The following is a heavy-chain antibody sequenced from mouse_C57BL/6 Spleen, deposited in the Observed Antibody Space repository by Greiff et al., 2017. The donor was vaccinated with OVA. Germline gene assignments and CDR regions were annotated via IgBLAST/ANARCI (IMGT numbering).Heavy chain of an antibody. Sequence: EVQGVESGGGLVKPGGSLKLSCAASGFTFSSYAMSWVRQTPEKRLEWVATISDGGSYTYYPDNVKGRFTISRDNAKNNLYLQMSHLKSEDTAMYYCARASELGLMYFDVWGTGTTVTVSS. CDR2: ISDGGSYT. V-gene: IGHV5-4*01. J-gene: IGHJ1*03. CDR3: ARASELGLMYFDV. CDR1: GFTFSSYA. D-gene: IGHD4-1*01.